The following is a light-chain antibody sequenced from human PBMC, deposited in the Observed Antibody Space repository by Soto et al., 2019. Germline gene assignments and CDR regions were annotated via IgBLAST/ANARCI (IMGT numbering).Light chain of an antibody. J-gene: IGLJ2*01. CDR1: SSNIGAGFD. V-gene: IGLV1-40*01. Sequence: QSVLTQPPSVSGAPGQRLTISCAGTSSNIGAGFDVHWYQQLPGTAPKLLIYANDDRPSGVPDRFSGSTSGTSASLAITGLQAEDAADYYGQSYDNSLRAYVFGGGTKLTVL. CDR3: QSYDNSLRAYV. CDR2: AND.